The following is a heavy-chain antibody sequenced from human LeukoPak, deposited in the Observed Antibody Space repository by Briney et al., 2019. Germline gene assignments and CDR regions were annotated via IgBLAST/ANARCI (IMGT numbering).Heavy chain of an antibody. J-gene: IGHJ5*02. CDR1: GGSISIYY. V-gene: IGHV4-4*07. D-gene: IGHD2-15*01. Sequence: SETLSLTCTVSGGSISIYYWSWIRQPAGKGLEWIGRIYTSGSTNYNPSLKSRVTMSVDTSKNQFSLKLSSVTAADTAVYYCARDTPCSGGSCYLVPWFDPWGQGTLVTVSS. CDR3: ARDTPCSGGSCYLVPWFDP. CDR2: IYTSGST.